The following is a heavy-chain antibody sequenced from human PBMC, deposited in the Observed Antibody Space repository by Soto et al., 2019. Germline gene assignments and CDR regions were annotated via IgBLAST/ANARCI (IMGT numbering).Heavy chain of an antibody. D-gene: IGHD3-22*01. V-gene: IGHV3-21*01. CDR3: AREPGIYDGSGNYYSESFDI. CDR1: GFTFTTFT. Sequence: GGSLRLSCAVSGFTFTTFTMSWVRQAPGKGLEWVSSISSDSRHIYYRDSVRVRFTISRDSAKKSVFLQMSSLRVEDTAVYYCAREPGIYDGSGNYYSESFDIWGQGTMVTVSS. CDR2: ISSDSRHI. J-gene: IGHJ3*02.